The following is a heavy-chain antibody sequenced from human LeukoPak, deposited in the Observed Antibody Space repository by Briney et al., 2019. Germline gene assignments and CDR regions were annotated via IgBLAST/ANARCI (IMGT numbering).Heavy chain of an antibody. CDR2: ISAYIGNR. CDR3: ARDTPDWSYGQSIYYFDY. D-gene: IGHD3-16*01. J-gene: IGHJ4*02. Sequence: GASVMVSCKASGYSLTSYGISWVRQAPGQGLEWMGWISAYIGNRNYAQKFQGRVTMTTDTSTSTAYMELTSLRSDDTAVYYCARDTPDWSYGQSIYYFDYWGQGTLVTVSS. V-gene: IGHV1-18*01. CDR1: GYSLTSYG.